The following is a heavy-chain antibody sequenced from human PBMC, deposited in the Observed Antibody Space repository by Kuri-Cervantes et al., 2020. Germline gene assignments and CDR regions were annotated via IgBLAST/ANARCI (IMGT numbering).Heavy chain of an antibody. CDR2: IRYDGSNK. V-gene: IGHV3-30*02. CDR3: ARVINWNYNWFDP. CDR1: GFTFSSYG. J-gene: IGHJ5*02. D-gene: IGHD1-7*01. Sequence: GGSLRLSCAASGFTFSSYGMHWVRQAPGKGLEWVAFIRYDGSNKYYADSVKGRFTISRDNSKNTLYLQMNSLRSEDTAVYYCARVINWNYNWFDPWGQGTLVTVSS.